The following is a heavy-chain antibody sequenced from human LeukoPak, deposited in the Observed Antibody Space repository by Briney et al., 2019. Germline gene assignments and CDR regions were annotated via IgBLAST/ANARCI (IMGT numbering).Heavy chain of an antibody. CDR2: IYTSGST. J-gene: IGHJ4*02. V-gene: IGHV4-61*02. CDR3: ASDYYDSSGKGDY. CDR1: GGSISSGSYY. Sequence: PSQTLSLTCTVSGGSISSGSYYWSWIRQPAGKGLEWIGRIYTSGSTNYNPSLKSRVTISVDTSKNQFSLKLSSVTAADTAVYYCASDYYDSSGKGDYWGQGTLVTVSS. D-gene: IGHD3-22*01.